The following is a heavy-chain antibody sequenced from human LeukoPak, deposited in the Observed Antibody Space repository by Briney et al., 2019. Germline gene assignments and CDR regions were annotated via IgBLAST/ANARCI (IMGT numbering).Heavy chain of an antibody. Sequence: SETLSLTCTVSGGSISSYYWSWIRQPPGKGLEWIGYIFYTGSTNYNPSLKSRVTISVDTSKNQISLNLRSVSAADTAVYYCARGDGGNSHCDHWGQGTLVTVSS. CDR1: GGSISSYY. J-gene: IGHJ4*02. CDR2: IFYTGST. CDR3: ARGDGGNSHCDH. V-gene: IGHV4-59*01. D-gene: IGHD4-23*01.